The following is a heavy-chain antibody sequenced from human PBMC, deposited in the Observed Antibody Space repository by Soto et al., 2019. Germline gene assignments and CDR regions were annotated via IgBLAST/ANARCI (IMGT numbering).Heavy chain of an antibody. CDR1: GYNFTNFD. CDR2: MDPSSGGT. J-gene: IGHJ4*01. CDR3: ERLAEYCNGIKCDSNFDF. D-gene: IGHD2-15*01. V-gene: IGHV1-8*01. Sequence: ASVKVSCKTSGYNFTNFDINWVRQAPGRGLVWMGWMDPSSGGTGSAQNFQGRVTMTRDISTRTFFMQLTSLRSEETAIYYCERLAEYCNGIKCDSNFDFWGRGTQVTISS.